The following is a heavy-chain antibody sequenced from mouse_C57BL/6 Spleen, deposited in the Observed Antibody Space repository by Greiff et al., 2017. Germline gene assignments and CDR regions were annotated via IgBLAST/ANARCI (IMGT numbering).Heavy chain of an antibody. D-gene: IGHD1-3*01. CDR2: ISSGGSYT. CDR3: ARDNSSMDD. CDR1: GFTFSSYG. J-gene: IGHJ4*01. V-gene: IGHV5-6*01. Sequence: EVKLMESGGDLVKPGGSLKLSCAASGFTFSSYGMSWVRQTPDKRLEWVATISSGGSYTYYPDSVKGRFTISRDNAKNTLYLQMSSLKSEDTAMYYCARDNSSMDDWGQGTSVTVAS.